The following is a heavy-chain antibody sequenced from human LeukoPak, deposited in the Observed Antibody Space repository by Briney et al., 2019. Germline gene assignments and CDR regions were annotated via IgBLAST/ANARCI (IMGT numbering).Heavy chain of an antibody. CDR1: GFTFSSCG. Sequence: GGSLRLSCSASGFTFSSCGMHWVRQAPEKGLEYVSSMTSNGGSTYYADSVKGRFTISRDNSKNTLFLQMSSLRAEDSAVYYCVSGYCSGTSSRFAYWGQGTLVTVSS. CDR2: MTSNGGST. V-gene: IGHV3-64D*06. D-gene: IGHD2-2*01. CDR3: VSGYCSGTSSRFAY. J-gene: IGHJ4*02.